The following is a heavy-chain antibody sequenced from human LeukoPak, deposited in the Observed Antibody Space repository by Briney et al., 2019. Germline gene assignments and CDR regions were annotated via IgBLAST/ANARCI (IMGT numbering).Heavy chain of an antibody. D-gene: IGHD6-13*01. J-gene: IGHJ6*03. CDR3: VRGASRIAAAGYYYYYYMDV. V-gene: IGHV1-8*01. Sequence: GASVKVSCKASGYTLTSYDINWVRQATGQGLEWMGWMNPNSGNTGYAQKFQGRVTMTRNTSISTAYVELSSLRSEDTAVYYCVRGASRIAAAGYYYYYYMDVWGKGTTVTVSS. CDR1: GYTLTSYD. CDR2: MNPNSGNT.